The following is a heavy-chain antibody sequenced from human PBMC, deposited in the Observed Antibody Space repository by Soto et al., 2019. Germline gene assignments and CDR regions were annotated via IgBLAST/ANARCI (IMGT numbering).Heavy chain of an antibody. CDR2: INDRGSI. D-gene: IGHD3-9*01. J-gene: IGHJ2*01. CDR3: ARESHDILTGPPWVWYFDL. V-gene: IGHV4-34*01. Sequence: QVQLQQWGAGPLRPLETLSLTCGVSGGSFSGYYWAWIRQSPGKGLEWIGEINDRGSINYNPSLKSRVSISVDTSKYHYSLHLRSVTAADTAVYYCARESHDILTGPPWVWYFDLWGRGNLVTVSS. CDR1: GGSFSGYY.